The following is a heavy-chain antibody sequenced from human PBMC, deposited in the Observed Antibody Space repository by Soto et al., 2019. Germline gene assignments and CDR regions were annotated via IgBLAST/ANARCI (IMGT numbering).Heavy chain of an antibody. D-gene: IGHD3-10*01. V-gene: IGHV3-15*07. CDR3: ANGALITFDY. CDR1: GFTFSNAW. CDR2: IKSKTDGGTT. Sequence: GGSLRLSCAASGFTFSNAWINWVRQAPGKGLEWVGRIKSKTDGGTTDFAAPVKGRFAISRDNSKNTLYLQMNSLRAEDTAVYYCANGALITFDYWGQGTLVTVSS. J-gene: IGHJ4*02.